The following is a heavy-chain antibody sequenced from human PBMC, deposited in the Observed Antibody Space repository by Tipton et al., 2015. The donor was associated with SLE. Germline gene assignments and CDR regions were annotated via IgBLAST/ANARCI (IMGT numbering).Heavy chain of an antibody. V-gene: IGHV3-66*01. CDR3: ARKGDYDTNGYFTMGGAFDI. Sequence: SLRLSCTVSGFSVSADYMSWVRQAPGKDLEWVSLAQRDGNTDYANSVKGRFIISRDIFRNTLHLQMNSLRVEDTAVYYCARKGDYDTNGYFTMGGAFDIWGQGTLVTVSS. D-gene: IGHD2-2*03. CDR2: AQRDGNT. CDR1: GFSVSADY. J-gene: IGHJ3*02.